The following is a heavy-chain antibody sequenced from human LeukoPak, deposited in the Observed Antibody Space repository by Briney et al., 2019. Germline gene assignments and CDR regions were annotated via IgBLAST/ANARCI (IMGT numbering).Heavy chain of an antibody. J-gene: IGHJ5*02. Sequence: KPSETLSLTCTVSGGSISSYYWSWIRQPPGKGLEWIGHIYYSGSTNYNASLKSRVTISIDTSKNQFSLKLSSVTAADTAVYYCARGDCGGDCYSPPFDPWGQGTLVTVSS. CDR3: ARGDCGGDCYSPPFDP. D-gene: IGHD2-21*01. CDR2: IYYSGST. V-gene: IGHV4-59*01. CDR1: GGSISSYY.